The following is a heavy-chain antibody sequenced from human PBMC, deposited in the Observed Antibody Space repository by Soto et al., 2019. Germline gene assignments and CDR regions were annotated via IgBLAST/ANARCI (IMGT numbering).Heavy chain of an antibody. J-gene: IGHJ3*02. CDR3: SREALEDDAFNI. CDR1: GGSISSDDYY. D-gene: IGHD3-16*02. CDR2: IYYTGNT. V-gene: IGHV4-30-4*01. Sequence: QVQLQESGPGRVKPSQTLSLTCTVSGGSISSDDYYWTWIRQPPGKGLEWIGYIYYTGNTFYNPSRKCRLTISIDTCNSQCSLKLTSVTAADTAVYYCSREALEDDAFNIWGQGTMVTVSS.